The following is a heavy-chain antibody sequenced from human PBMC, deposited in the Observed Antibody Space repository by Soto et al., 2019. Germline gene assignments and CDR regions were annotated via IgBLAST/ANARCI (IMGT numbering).Heavy chain of an antibody. J-gene: IGHJ5*02. CDR1: GGTFSSYA. D-gene: IGHD6-19*01. Sequence: QVQLVQSGAEVKKPGSSVKVSCKASGGTFSSYAISWVRQAPGQGLEWMGGINPIFGTANYAQKFQGRVTITADESTSTAYRELSSLRSEDTAVYYCARVRIAVAGGNWFDPWGQGTLVTVAS. CDR2: INPIFGTA. V-gene: IGHV1-69*01. CDR3: ARVRIAVAGGNWFDP.